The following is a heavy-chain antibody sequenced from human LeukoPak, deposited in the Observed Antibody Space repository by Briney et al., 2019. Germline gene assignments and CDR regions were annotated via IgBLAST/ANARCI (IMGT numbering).Heavy chain of an antibody. Sequence: GGSLRLSCAASGFTFSSSWLPWVRQAPGEGLVWVSRMNGDGSSTDYADSVKGRFTISRDNAKNTLYLRMKSLGAEDTAVYYCARAGNYRFDYWGQGTLVTVSS. J-gene: IGHJ4*02. D-gene: IGHD1-7*01. CDR1: GFTFSSSW. CDR2: MNGDGSST. V-gene: IGHV3-74*01. CDR3: ARAGNYRFDY.